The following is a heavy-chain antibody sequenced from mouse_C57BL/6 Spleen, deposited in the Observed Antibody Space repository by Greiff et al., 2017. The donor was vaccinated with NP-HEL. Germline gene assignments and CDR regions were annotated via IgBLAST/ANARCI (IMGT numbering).Heavy chain of an antibody. D-gene: IGHD2-3*01. V-gene: IGHV1-82*01. CDR2: IYPGDGDT. CDR1: GYAFSRSW. J-gene: IGHJ3*01. Sequence: VQVVESGPELVKPGASVKISCKASGYAFSRSWMNWVKQRPGKGLEWIGRIYPGDGDTNYNGKFKGKATLTADKSSSTAYMQLSSLTSEDSAVYFCAREMMVTTGSFAYWGQGTLVTVSA. CDR3: AREMMVTTGSFAY.